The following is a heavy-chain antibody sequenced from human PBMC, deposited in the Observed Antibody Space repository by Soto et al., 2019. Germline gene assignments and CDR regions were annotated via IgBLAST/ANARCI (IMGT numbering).Heavy chain of an antibody. CDR2: IYYNGNT. J-gene: IGHJ4*02. V-gene: IGHV4-59*11. D-gene: IGHD7-27*01. CDR3: TRANWYSEY. CDR1: GGSISNHY. Sequence: QVQLQESGPGLVKPSETLSLNCTVSGGSISNHYWSWIRQPPGKGLEWIGYIYYNGNTNYNPPLKSRVTMSVDTSKNQISLKLSSVTAADTSVYYCTRANWYSEYWGQGTLVTVSS.